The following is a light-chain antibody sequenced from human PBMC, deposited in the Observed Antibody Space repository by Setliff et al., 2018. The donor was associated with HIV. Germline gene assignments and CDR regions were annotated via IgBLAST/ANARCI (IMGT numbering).Light chain of an antibody. J-gene: IGLJ3*02. V-gene: IGLV7-46*01. Sequence: QAVVTQEPSLTVSPGGTVTLTCGSSTGAVTSGHYPYWFQQKPGQAPRTLIYDTSNKHSWTPARFSGSLLGGKAALTLSVARPEDEAAYYCFLSYSGARRVFGGGTQLTVL. CDR3: FLSYSGARRV. CDR2: DTS. CDR1: TGAVTSGHY.